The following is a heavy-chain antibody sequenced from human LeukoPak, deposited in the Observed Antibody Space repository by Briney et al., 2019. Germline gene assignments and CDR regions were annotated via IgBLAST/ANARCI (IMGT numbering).Heavy chain of an antibody. V-gene: IGHV1-2*02. Sequence: GASVKVSCKTSGYRFTDDYIHWVRQAPGQGHEWMGWINPDTDFTNYAPKFRGRVIMTRDTSISTAYMEDRRLTFDDTAIYYCAPTSEAYTSNWSVWGQGTLVTVSP. CDR3: APTSEAYTSNWSV. CDR1: GYRFTDDY. J-gene: IGHJ4*02. D-gene: IGHD3-16*01. CDR2: INPDTDFT.